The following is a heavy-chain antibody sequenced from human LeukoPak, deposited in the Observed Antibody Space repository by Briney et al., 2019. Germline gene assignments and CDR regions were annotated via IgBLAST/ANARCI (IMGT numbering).Heavy chain of an antibody. CDR3: ARHQEWLLYENAFDI. CDR2: IYPGDSDT. Sequence: RGESLKISCKGSGYSFTSYWIGWVRQMPGKGLEWMGIIYPGDSDTRYSPSFQGQVTISADKSISTAYLQWSSLKASDTAMYYCARHQEWLLYENAFDIWGQGTMVTVSS. J-gene: IGHJ3*02. D-gene: IGHD3-3*01. V-gene: IGHV5-51*01. CDR1: GYSFTSYW.